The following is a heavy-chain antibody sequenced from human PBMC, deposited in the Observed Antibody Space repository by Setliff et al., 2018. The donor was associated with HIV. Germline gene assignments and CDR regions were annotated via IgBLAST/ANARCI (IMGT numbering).Heavy chain of an antibody. D-gene: IGHD3-10*01. J-gene: IGHJ4*02. Sequence: TLSLTCTVSGGSISSYYWSWIRQPPATGLEWIGYIYYSGSTNYNPSLKSRVTISVDTSKNQFSLKLSSVTAADTAVYYCARLYGSGSYQVDYWGQGTLVTVSS. CDR3: ARLYGSGSYQVDY. CDR2: IYYSGST. CDR1: GGSISSYY. V-gene: IGHV4-59*01.